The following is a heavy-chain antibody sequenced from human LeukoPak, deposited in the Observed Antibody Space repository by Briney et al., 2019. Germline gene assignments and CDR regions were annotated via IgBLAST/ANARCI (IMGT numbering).Heavy chain of an antibody. CDR3: AKGSWYSSGWHGEGWFDP. V-gene: IGHV3-30*18. J-gene: IGHJ5*02. Sequence: GGSLRLSCAASGFTFSSYGMHWVRQAPGKGLEWVAVISYDGSNKYYADPVKGRFTISRDNSKNTLCLQMNSLRAEDTAVYYCAKGSWYSSGWHGEGWFDPWGQGTLVTVSS. CDR1: GFTFSSYG. CDR2: ISYDGSNK. D-gene: IGHD6-19*01.